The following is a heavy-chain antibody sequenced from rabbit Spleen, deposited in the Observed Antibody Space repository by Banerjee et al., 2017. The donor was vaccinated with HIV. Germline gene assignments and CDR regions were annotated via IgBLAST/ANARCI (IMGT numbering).Heavy chain of an antibody. Sequence: QEQLVESGGGLVQPEGSLTLTCTASGFSFSSNYYMCWVRQAPGKGLEWIACIYAGDGSTYYANWAKGRITVSKTSSTTVTLQMTSLTAADTATYLCARDLVAVIGWNFSLWGPGTLVTVS. J-gene: IGHJ4*01. CDR1: GFSFSSNYY. D-gene: IGHD1-1*01. CDR2: IYAGDGST. CDR3: ARDLVAVIGWNFSL. V-gene: IGHV1S45*01.